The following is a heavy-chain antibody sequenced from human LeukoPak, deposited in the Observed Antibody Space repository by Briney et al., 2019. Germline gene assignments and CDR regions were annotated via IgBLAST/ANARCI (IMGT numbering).Heavy chain of an antibody. CDR1: GYTFTSYD. CDR3: ARVPHGSGSRGPRFWFDP. D-gene: IGHD3-10*01. CDR2: MNPNSGNT. J-gene: IGHJ5*02. Sequence: ASVKVSCKASGYTFTSYDINWVRQATGQGLEWMGWMNPNSGNTGYAQKFQGRVTMTRNTSISTAYMELSSLRSEDTAVYYCARVPHGSGSRGPRFWFDPWGQGTLVTVSS. V-gene: IGHV1-8*01.